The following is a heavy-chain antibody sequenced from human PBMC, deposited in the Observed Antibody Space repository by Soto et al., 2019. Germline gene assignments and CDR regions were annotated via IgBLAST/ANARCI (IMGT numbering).Heavy chain of an antibody. J-gene: IGHJ6*02. CDR1: DTTHW. CDR2: IYPGDSDT. V-gene: IGHV5-51*01. Sequence: XESLKISCKACDTTHWIGWVRQKPGKGLEWMGIIYPGDSDTKYSPSFQGQVTISVDKSISTAYLHWSSLKASDTATYYCARLVNYYFGMDVWGLGTTVTASS. CDR3: ARLVNYYFGMDV.